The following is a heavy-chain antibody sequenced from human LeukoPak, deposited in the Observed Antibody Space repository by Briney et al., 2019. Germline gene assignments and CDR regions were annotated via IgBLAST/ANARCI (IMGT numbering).Heavy chain of an antibody. J-gene: IGHJ4*02. CDR1: GGSISSSKYY. CDR3: ARDTGSGSYDY. CDR2: IFNSGST. D-gene: IGHD3-10*01. Sequence: SETLSLTCIVSGGSISSSKYYWGWIRQPPGKGLEWIGTIFNSGSTHYNPSLKSRVTISVDTSKNQFSLNLSSVTAADTAVYYCARDTGSGSYDYWGQGTLVTVSS. V-gene: IGHV4-39*02.